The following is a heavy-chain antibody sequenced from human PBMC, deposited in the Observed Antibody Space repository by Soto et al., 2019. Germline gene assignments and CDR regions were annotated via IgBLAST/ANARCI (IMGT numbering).Heavy chain of an antibody. Sequence: SETLSLTCTVSGGSISSYYWSWIRQPPGKGLEWIGYIYYSGSTNYNPSLKSRVTISVDTSKNQFSLKLSSVTAADTAVYYCAGVGFDSSGPNGMDVWGQGTTVTVSS. J-gene: IGHJ6*02. CDR2: IYYSGST. CDR3: AGVGFDSSGPNGMDV. CDR1: GGSISSYY. V-gene: IGHV4-59*01. D-gene: IGHD3-22*01.